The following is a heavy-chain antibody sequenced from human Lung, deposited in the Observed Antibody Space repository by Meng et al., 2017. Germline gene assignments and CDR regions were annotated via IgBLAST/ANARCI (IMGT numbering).Heavy chain of an antibody. V-gene: IGHV1-2*06. CDR1: GYTFPDYW. D-gene: IGHD6-13*01. CDR3: ARDEDISAAGKLFGDY. J-gene: IGHJ4*02. CDR2: INPKSGDT. Sequence: QALLGQSGAEGTNPGASVKVSCKASGYTFPDYWLHWVRRAPGQGLEGMGRINPKSGDTHYAQRFQGRVTMTGDTSISTAYMELSGLRSDDTAMYYCARDEDISAAGKLFGDYWGQGTLVTVSS.